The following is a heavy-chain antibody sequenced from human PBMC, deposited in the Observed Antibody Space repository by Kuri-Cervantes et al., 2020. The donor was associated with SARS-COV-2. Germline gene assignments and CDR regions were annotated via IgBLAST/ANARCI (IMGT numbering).Heavy chain of an antibody. CDR3: AKVETASLDS. D-gene: IGHD3-3*01. Sequence: GESLKISCAASGFTFSSYWMSWVRQAPGKGLEWVGFVRRDGSNYYYADSVKGRFTISRDNSKNSLYLEMNSLRPEDTAVYYCAKVETASLDSWGQGTQVTVSS. V-gene: IGHV3-30*02. J-gene: IGHJ4*02. CDR2: VRRDGSNY. CDR1: GFTFSSYW.